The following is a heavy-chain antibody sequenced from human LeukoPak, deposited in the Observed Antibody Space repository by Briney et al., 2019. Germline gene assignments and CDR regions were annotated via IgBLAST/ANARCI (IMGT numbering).Heavy chain of an antibody. Sequence: SETLSLTCAVSGGSISSGDYSWNWVRQPPGKGLEWIVYIYYSGNTYYNPSLKSRVTISVDTSKNPFSLKLSSVTAADTAVYYCARGSTFYDSSGYYNCFDHWGQGTLVTVSS. D-gene: IGHD3-22*01. CDR1: GGSISSGDYS. V-gene: IGHV4-30-4*07. J-gene: IGHJ5*02. CDR3: ARGSTFYDSSGYYNCFDH. CDR2: IYYSGNT.